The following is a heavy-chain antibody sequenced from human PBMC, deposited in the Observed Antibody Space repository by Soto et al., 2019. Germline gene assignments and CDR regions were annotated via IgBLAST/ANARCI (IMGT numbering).Heavy chain of an antibody. CDR2: ISYDGSNK. V-gene: IGHV3-30-3*01. CDR1: GFTFSSYA. D-gene: IGHD4-4*01. CDR3: ARPLWRDDYNWGYFDL. Sequence: QVQLVESGGGVVQPGRSLRLYYAASGFTFSSYAMHWVRQVPGKGLEWVAVISYDGSNKYYADSVKGRFTISRDNSKNTLYLQMNSLRAEDTAVYYCARPLWRDDYNWGYFDLWGRGTLVTVSS. J-gene: IGHJ2*01.